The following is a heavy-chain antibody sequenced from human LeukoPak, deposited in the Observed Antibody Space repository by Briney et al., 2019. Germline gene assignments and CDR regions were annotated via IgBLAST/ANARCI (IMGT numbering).Heavy chain of an antibody. CDR1: GGSISNYF. V-gene: IGHV4-59*01. J-gene: IGHJ4*02. CDR3: ARVAILSTIEIDY. Sequence: PSETLSLTCTISGGSISNYFWNWIRQPPGKGLEWIGYIYYSGNTNYNPSLKSRVTISVETSRNQFSLRLSSVTAADTAVYYCARVAILSTIEIDYWGQGTLVTVSS. D-gene: IGHD5/OR15-5a*01. CDR2: IYYSGNT.